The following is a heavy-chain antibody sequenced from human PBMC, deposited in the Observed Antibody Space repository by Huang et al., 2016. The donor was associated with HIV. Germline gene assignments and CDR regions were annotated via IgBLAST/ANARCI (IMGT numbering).Heavy chain of an antibody. J-gene: IGHJ3*02. V-gene: IGHV3-30-3*01. Sequence: QVQLVESGGGVVQPGRSLRLSCAASGFPFNNHAMHWVRQAPGKGLDWVAVISKDGSNNYYADSVTGRFTISRYRSKSTLFLHMTSLRTEDTAVYYCARAKDTGDAYDIWGQGTMVIVSS. CDR3: ARAKDTGDAYDI. CDR2: ISKDGSNN. CDR1: GFPFNNHA. D-gene: IGHD5-18*01.